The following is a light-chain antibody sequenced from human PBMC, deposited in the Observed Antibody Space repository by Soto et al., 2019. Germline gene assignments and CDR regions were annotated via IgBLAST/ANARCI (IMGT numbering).Light chain of an antibody. CDR2: DAS. V-gene: IGKV3-20*01. CDR1: QSVRSGY. J-gene: IGKJ5*01. Sequence: ETVLMQSPGTLSLSPGERATLSCRASQSVRSGYLAWYQQKPGQAPRLLIYDASSRATGIPDRFSGSGSGTDFTLTISRLEPEDFAVYYCQQYGSSPRTFGQGTRLEIK. CDR3: QQYGSSPRT.